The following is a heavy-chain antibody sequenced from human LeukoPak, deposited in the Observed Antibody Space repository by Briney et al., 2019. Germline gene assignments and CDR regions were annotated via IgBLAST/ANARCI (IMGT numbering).Heavy chain of an antibody. D-gene: IGHD3-3*01. V-gene: IGHV4-59*01. CDR2: IYYSGST. CDR3: ARGGTYYDFWTGGDYYYYGMDV. Sequence: SETLSLTCTVSGGSISSYYWSWLRQPPGKGLEWIGYIYYSGSTNYNPSLKSRVTISVDTSKNQFSLKLSSVTAADTAVYYCARGGTYYDFWTGGDYYYYGMDVWGQGTTVTVSS. CDR1: GGSISSYY. J-gene: IGHJ6*02.